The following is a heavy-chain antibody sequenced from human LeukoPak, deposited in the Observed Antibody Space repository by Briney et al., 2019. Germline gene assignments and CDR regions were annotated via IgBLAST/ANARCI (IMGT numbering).Heavy chain of an antibody. CDR2: ISSSSSYI. J-gene: IGHJ6*03. CDR3: ARDRLLEDRDFHYYYYMDV. D-gene: IGHD2-21*01. Sequence: RAGGSLRLSCAASGFTFSRYGMHWVRQAPGQGLEWVSSISSSSSYIYYADSVKGRFTISRDNAKNSLYLQMNSLRAEDTAVYHCARDRLLEDRDFHYYYYMDVWGRGTTVTVSS. V-gene: IGHV3-21*01. CDR1: GFTFSRYG.